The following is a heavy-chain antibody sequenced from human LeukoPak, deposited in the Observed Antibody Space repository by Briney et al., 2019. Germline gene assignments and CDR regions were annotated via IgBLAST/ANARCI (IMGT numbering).Heavy chain of an antibody. J-gene: IGHJ4*02. CDR3: ARQGGSYYFDY. D-gene: IGHD3-16*01. CDR2: INHSGST. CDR1: GGSFSGYY. Sequence: IPSETLSLTCAVYGGSFSGYYWSWIRQPPGKGLEWIGEINHSGSTNYNPSLKSRVTISVDTSKNQFSLKLSSVTAADTAVYYCARQGGSYYFDYWGQGTLVTVSS. V-gene: IGHV4-34*01.